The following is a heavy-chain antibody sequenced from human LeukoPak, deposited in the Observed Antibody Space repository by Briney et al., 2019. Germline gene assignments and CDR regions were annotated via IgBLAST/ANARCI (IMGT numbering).Heavy chain of an antibody. CDR2: IYTSGST. CDR1: GGSISSGSYY. J-gene: IGHJ4*02. CDR3: ARGVYLGNGYYFDY. Sequence: SGTLSLTCTVSGGSISSGSYYWSWIRQPAAKGLEWIGHIYTSGSTNYNSSLKSRVTMSVDTSKNQFSVKLNSVIAADTAMYYCARGVYLGNGYYFDYWGQGTLVTVSS. V-gene: IGHV4-61*09. D-gene: IGHD2-8*01.